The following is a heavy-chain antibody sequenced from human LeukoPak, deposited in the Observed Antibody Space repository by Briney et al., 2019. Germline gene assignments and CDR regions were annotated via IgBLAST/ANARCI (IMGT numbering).Heavy chain of an antibody. CDR2: INHSGST. CDR1: GGSFSGYY. Sequence: SETLSFTCAVYGGSFSGYYWSWIRQPPGKGLEWIGEINHSGSTYYNPSLKSRVTISVDTSKNQFSLKLSSVTAADTAVYYCARERDLLYYYYMDVWGKGTTVTVSS. CDR3: ARERDLLYYYYMDV. D-gene: IGHD1-26*01. J-gene: IGHJ6*03. V-gene: IGHV4-34*01.